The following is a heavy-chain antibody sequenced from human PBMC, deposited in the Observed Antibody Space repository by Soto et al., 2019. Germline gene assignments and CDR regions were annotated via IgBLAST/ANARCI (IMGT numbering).Heavy chain of an antibody. J-gene: IGHJ4*02. D-gene: IGHD6-6*01. CDR2: ISGSDDST. CDR3: ATRSSSATFDY. Sequence: EVQLLESGGGLVQPGESLRLSCAASGFTFSSYAMSWVRQAPGKGLEWVSVISGSDDSTYYADSVKGRFTISRDNSKNTLYLQMSSLRAEDTAVYYCATRSSSATFDYWGQGPLVTVSS. V-gene: IGHV3-23*01. CDR1: GFTFSSYA.